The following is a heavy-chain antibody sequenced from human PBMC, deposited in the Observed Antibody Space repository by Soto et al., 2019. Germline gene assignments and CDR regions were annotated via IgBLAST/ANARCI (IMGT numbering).Heavy chain of an antibody. J-gene: IGHJ6*02. CDR1: GGTFSSYA. D-gene: IGHD2-2*01. CDR2: IIPISGTA. V-gene: IGHV1-69*01. CDR3: ARSQGSSTSLEIYYYYYYGMDV. Sequence: QVQLVQSGAEVKKPGSSVKVSCKASGGTFSSYAISWVRQAPGQGLEWMGGIIPISGTANYAQKFQGRVTMTADESTSTAYMELSSLRSEDTPVYYCARSQGSSTSLEIYYYYYYGMDVWGQGTTVTVSS.